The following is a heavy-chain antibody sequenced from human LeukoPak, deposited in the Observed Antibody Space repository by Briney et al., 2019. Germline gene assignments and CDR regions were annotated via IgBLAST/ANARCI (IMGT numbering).Heavy chain of an antibody. J-gene: IGHJ4*02. Sequence: SETLSLTCAVYGGSFSGYYWSWVRQPPGKGLEWIGEINHSGSTNYNPSLKSRVTISVDTSKNQFSLKLTSVTAADTAVYYCARSGAWLVDYWGQGTLVTVSS. CDR1: GGSFSGYY. CDR3: ARSGAWLVDY. V-gene: IGHV4-34*01. CDR2: INHSGST. D-gene: IGHD5-24*01.